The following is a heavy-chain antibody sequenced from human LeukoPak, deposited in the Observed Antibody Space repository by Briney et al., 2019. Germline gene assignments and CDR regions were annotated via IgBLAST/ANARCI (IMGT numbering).Heavy chain of an antibody. V-gene: IGHV3-23*01. CDR1: GFTFNIYA. J-gene: IGHJ4*02. D-gene: IGHD2-2*01. CDR3: AKDKSYAFDY. Sequence: GGSLRLSCAASGFTFNIYAMSWVRHAPGKGLEWVSALSANGVNTYYRGSVKGRFTISRDNSKNTLYLQMSSPRAEDTAVYYCAKDKSYAFDYWGQGTLVTVSS. CDR2: LSANGVNT.